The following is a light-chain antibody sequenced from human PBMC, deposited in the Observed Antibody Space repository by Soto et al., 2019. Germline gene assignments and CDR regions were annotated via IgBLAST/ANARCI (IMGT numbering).Light chain of an antibody. CDR1: ISDVGGYNF. V-gene: IGLV2-14*03. Sequence: QSVLPQPASVSASPGQSITISCTGTISDVGGYNFVSWYQQYPGKAPKLMICDVSNRPSGVSNRFSGSKSGNTASLTISGLQAEDEADYYCSSFTGSNYVFGTGTKVTVL. CDR3: SSFTGSNYV. CDR2: DVS. J-gene: IGLJ1*01.